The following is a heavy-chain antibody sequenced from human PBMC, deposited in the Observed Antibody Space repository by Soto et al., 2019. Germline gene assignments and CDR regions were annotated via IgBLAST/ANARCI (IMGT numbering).Heavy chain of an antibody. CDR1: GGTFSSYA. V-gene: IGHV1-69*13. J-gene: IGHJ6*02. Sequence: SVKVSCKASGGTFSSYAISWVRQAPGQGLEWMGGIIPIFGTANYAQKFQGRVTITADESTSTAYMELSSLSSEDTSVYYCARDPGIAAAGPEALLWMDVWGQGTTVTVSS. CDR2: IIPIFGTA. CDR3: ARDPGIAAAGPEALLWMDV. D-gene: IGHD6-13*01.